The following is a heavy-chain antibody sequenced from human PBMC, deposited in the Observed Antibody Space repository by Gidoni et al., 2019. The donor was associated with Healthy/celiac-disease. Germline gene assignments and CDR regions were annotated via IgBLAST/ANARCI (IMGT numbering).Heavy chain of an antibody. CDR1: GFTFDEYA. J-gene: IGHJ2*01. CDR3: AKDSVAYHPGLAYWYFDL. D-gene: IGHD2-21*01. CDR2: IGWNSGSI. Sequence: EVQLVESGGGLVQPGRSLRLSCAASGFTFDEYARHWVRQAPGKGLEWVSGIGWNSGSIGYADSVKGRFTISRDNAKNSLYLQMNSLRAEDTALYYCAKDSVAYHPGLAYWYFDLWGRGTLVTVSS. V-gene: IGHV3-9*01.